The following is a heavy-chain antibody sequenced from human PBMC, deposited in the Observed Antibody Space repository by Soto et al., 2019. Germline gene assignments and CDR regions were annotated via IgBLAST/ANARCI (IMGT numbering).Heavy chain of an antibody. CDR3: ARPLDITIFGVDIGPQYSYYYYGMDV. CDR2: IIPIFGTA. CDR1: GGTFSSYA. J-gene: IGHJ6*02. V-gene: IGHV1-69*13. Sequence: GASVKVSCTASGGTFSSYAISWVRQAPGQRLEWMGGIIPIFGTANYAQKFQGRVTITADESTSTAYMELSSLRSEDTAVYYCARPLDITIFGVDIGPQYSYYYYGMDVWGQGTTVTVSS. D-gene: IGHD3-3*01.